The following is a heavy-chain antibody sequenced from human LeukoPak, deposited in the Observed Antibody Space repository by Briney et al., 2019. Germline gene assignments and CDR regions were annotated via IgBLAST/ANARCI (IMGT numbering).Heavy chain of an antibody. CDR1: GFSFSNYW. J-gene: IGHJ3*02. Sequence: GGSLRLSCAVSGFSFSNYWMSWVRQAPGKGLEWVANIKQDGSVKYYVESVKGRFTISRDNAKNSLYLQMNSLRAEDTAIYYCAVGATYGDDAFDIWGQGTMVTVSS. CDR3: AVGATYGDDAFDI. CDR2: IKQDGSVK. D-gene: IGHD1-26*01. V-gene: IGHV3-7*01.